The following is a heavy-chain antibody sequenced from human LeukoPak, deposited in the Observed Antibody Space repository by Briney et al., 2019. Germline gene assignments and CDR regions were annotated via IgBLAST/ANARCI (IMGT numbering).Heavy chain of an antibody. V-gene: IGHV1-2*02. CDR1: GYTFTGYY. D-gene: IGHD6-13*01. J-gene: IGHJ4*02. CDR2: INPNSGGT. Sequence: GASVKVSCKSSGYTFTGYYMRWVRHPPGQGLEWMGWINPNSGGTNYAQKFQGRVTMTRDTCISTAYMELSRLRSDDTAVYYCARDMRYSSSHFDYWGQGTLVTVSS. CDR3: ARDMRYSSSHFDY.